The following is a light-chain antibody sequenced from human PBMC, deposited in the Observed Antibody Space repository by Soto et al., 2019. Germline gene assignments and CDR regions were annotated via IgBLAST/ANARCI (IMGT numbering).Light chain of an antibody. Sequence: DIQMTQSPSSLSASVGDRVTITCRASQDISNFLAGFQQKPGKAPKSLISAASSLQSGVPSRFSGNGSGTDFTLTISSLQPEDFTTYYCQQYNSYPITFGQGTRLEIK. J-gene: IGKJ5*01. CDR2: AAS. CDR1: QDISNF. CDR3: QQYNSYPIT. V-gene: IGKV1-16*01.